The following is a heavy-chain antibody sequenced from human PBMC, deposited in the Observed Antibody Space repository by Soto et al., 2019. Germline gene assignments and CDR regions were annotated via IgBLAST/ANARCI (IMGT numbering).Heavy chain of an antibody. J-gene: IGHJ3*01. V-gene: IGHV3-74*01. CDR1: GFTFSSYW. Sequence: HPGGSLRLSCAASGFTFSSYWMHWVRQAPGKGLVWVSRINSDGSSTSYADSVKGRFTISRDNAKNSLYLRMNSLRAEDTAVYYCARSLGDIVGVVAATPSGAFECWGQGTMVTVSS. CDR3: ARSLGDIVGVVAATPSGAFEC. D-gene: IGHD2-15*01. CDR2: INSDGSST.